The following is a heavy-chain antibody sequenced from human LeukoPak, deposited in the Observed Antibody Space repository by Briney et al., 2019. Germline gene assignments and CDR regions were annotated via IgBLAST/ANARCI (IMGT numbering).Heavy chain of an antibody. CDR2: MNPNSGNT. V-gene: IGHV1-8*03. D-gene: IGHD3-3*01. CDR1: GYTFTSYD. CDR3: ARATTFWSGYCNWFDP. J-gene: IGHJ5*02. Sequence: ASVKVSCKASGYTFTSYDINWVRQATGQGLEWMGWMNPNSGNTGYAQKFQGRVTITRNTSISTAYMELSSLRSEDTAVYYCARATTFWSGYCNWFDPWGQGTLVTVSS.